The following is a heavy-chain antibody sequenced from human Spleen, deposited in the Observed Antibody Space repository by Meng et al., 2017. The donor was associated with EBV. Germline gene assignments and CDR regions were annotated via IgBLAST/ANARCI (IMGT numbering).Heavy chain of an antibody. D-gene: IGHD6-13*01. V-gene: IGHV4-30-2*01. CDR2: IYDSGSI. CDR1: GGSVWGVGYS. J-gene: IGHJ2*01. CDR3: AREGVATPGNWYFDL. Sequence: QLHESSSGLLRPSKSLSLTCAVSGGSVWGVGYSWAWIRQPPGKGLEWVGYIYDSGSIYYNPSLKNRVTISVDRSKNQFSLKLNSVTAADTAVYYCAREGVATPGNWYFDLWGRGTLVTVSS.